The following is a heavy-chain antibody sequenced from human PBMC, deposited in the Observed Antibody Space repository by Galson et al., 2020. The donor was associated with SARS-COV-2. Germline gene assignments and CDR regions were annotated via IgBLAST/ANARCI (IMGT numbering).Heavy chain of an antibody. CDR1: GFTFSNAY. Sequence: GESLKISCTVSGFTFSNAYMSWVRQAPGKGLEWVGRIKRKIDGETTDYAAPVKGRFTISRDDSKTTLYLHMNSLNTEDTAVYYCTTNPPTFDYWGQGALVTVSS. CDR2: IKRKIDGETT. V-gene: IGHV3-15*01. CDR3: TTNPPTFDY. J-gene: IGHJ4*02.